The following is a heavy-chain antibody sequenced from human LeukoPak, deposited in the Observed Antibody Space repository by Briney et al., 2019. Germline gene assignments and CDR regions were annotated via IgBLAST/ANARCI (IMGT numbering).Heavy chain of an antibody. J-gene: IGHJ4*02. Sequence: GASVKVSCKAPGYAFTSYYMHWVRQAPGQGLEWMGIINPSGGSTSYAQKFQGRVTMTRDTSTSTVYMELSSLRSEDTAVYYCARDSGYCSDGSCYSSFVTDWGQGTLVTVSS. CDR2: INPSGGST. V-gene: IGHV1-46*01. CDR1: GYAFTSYY. CDR3: ARDSGYCSDGSCYSSFVTD. D-gene: IGHD2-15*01.